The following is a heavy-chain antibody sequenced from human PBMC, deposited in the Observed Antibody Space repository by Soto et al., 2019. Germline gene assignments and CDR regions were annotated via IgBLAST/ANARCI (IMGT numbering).Heavy chain of an antibody. Sequence: SETLSLTCTVSGGSISSYYWSWIREPPGKGLEWIGYIYYSGITNYNPSLKSRVTISVDTSKNQFSLKLSSVTAADTAVYYCARGVAYYDFWSGYYHPNDYYYGMDVWGQGTPVTV. J-gene: IGHJ6*02. CDR1: GGSISSYY. V-gene: IGHV4-59*01. D-gene: IGHD3-3*01. CDR3: ARGVAYYDFWSGYYHPNDYYYGMDV. CDR2: IYYSGIT.